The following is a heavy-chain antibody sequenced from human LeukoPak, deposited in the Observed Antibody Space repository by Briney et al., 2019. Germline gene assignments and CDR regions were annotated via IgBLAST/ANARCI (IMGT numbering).Heavy chain of an antibody. CDR3: AKDRSGSYYRFDY. D-gene: IGHD1-26*01. V-gene: IGHV3-30*02. Sequence: PGGSLRLSCAASGFTFSSYGMHWVRQAPGKGLEWVAFIRYDGSNKYYADSVKGRFTISRDNSKNTLYLQMNGLRAEDTAVYYCAKDRSGSYYRFDYWGQGTLVTVSS. CDR2: IRYDGSNK. CDR1: GFTFSSYG. J-gene: IGHJ4*02.